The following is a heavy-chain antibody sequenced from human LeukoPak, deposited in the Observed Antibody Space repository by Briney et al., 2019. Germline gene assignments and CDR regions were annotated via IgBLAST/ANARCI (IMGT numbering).Heavy chain of an antibody. V-gene: IGHV3-30*02. CDR2: IRYDGSNK. Sequence: GGSLRLSCAASGFTFSSYGMHWVRQAPGKGLEWVAFIRYDGSNKYYADSVKGRFTISRDNSKNTLYLQMNSLRAEDTAVYYCAKDGVPLYSSSWIDWGQGTLVTVSS. CDR1: GFTFSSYG. J-gene: IGHJ4*02. D-gene: IGHD6-13*01. CDR3: AKDGVPLYSSSWID.